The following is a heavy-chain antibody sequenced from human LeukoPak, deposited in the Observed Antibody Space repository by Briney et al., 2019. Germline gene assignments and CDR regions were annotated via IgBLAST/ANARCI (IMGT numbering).Heavy chain of an antibody. J-gene: IGHJ5*02. CDR3: VRDQGLEQQLATNWFDP. CDR2: IYHSGST. Sequence: KPSETLSLTCTVSGYSISSGYYWGWIRQPPGKGLEWIGSIYHSGSTYYNPSLKSRVTISVDTSKNQFSLKLSSVTAADTAVYYCVRDQGLEQQLATNWFDPWGQGTLVTVSS. V-gene: IGHV4-38-2*02. CDR1: GYSISSGYY. D-gene: IGHD6-13*01.